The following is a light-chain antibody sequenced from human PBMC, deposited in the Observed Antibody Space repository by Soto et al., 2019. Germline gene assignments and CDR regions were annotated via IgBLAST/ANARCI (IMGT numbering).Light chain of an antibody. Sequence: EIVLTQSPGTLSLSPGERATLSCRASQSIGSNYLAWHQQKPGQAPRLLIYGASSRATGIPDRFSGSGSGTDFTLTISRLEPEDFAVYYCQQYGSSPYTFGQGTNLEIK. J-gene: IGKJ2*01. CDR3: QQYGSSPYT. V-gene: IGKV3-20*01. CDR2: GAS. CDR1: QSIGSNY.